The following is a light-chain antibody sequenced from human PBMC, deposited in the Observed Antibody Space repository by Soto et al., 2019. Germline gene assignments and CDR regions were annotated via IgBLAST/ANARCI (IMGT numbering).Light chain of an antibody. CDR2: GVT. CDR1: SSDVGRYNY. Sequence: QSVLTQPPSASGSPGQSVTFSCTGTSSDVGRYNYVSWYQQHPGKAPKLLIYGVTQRPSGVPDRFSGSKSGNTASLTISGLQAEDEADYYCLSYTTSSSYVFGTGTKVTVL. CDR3: LSYTTSSSYV. V-gene: IGLV2-8*01. J-gene: IGLJ1*01.